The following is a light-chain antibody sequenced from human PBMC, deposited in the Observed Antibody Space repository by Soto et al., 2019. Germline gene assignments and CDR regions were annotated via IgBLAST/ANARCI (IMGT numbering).Light chain of an antibody. CDR2: GAS. Sequence: DIPMTQSPSSVSASVGDRVTITCRASQDIRNYLAWYQQKPGKVPKLLIFGASALQSGVPSRFSGSGSGTHFTLTISSLQPDDFATYYCQKYVSAPYTFGPGTKVDFK. V-gene: IGKV1-27*01. J-gene: IGKJ3*01. CDR1: QDIRNY. CDR3: QKYVSAPYT.